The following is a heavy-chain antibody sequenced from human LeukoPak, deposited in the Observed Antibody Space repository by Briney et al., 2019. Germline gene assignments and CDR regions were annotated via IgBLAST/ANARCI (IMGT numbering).Heavy chain of an antibody. CDR3: ARDHGSNDAFDI. Sequence: SETLSLTCTVSGGSISTYYWSWIRQPPGKGLEWIGYIYYSGSTNYNPSLKSRVTISVDTSKNQFSLRLSSVTAADTAVYYRARDHGSNDAFDIWGRGTMVTVSS. V-gene: IGHV4-59*01. D-gene: IGHD3-22*01. J-gene: IGHJ3*02. CDR1: GGSISTYY. CDR2: IYYSGST.